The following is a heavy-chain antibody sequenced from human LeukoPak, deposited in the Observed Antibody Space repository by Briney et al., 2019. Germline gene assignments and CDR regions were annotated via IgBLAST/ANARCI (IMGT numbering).Heavy chain of an antibody. CDR2: INPSGGST. V-gene: IGHV1-46*01. Sequence: AASVKVSCKASGYTFTSYYMHWVRQAPGQGLEWMGIINPSGGSTSYAQKFQGRVTMTRDVSTSTVYVELSSLRSEDTAVYYCARDRTARDSGWYDLVFDYWGQGTLVTVSS. D-gene: IGHD6-19*01. CDR1: GYTFTSYY. J-gene: IGHJ4*02. CDR3: ARDRTARDSGWYDLVFDY.